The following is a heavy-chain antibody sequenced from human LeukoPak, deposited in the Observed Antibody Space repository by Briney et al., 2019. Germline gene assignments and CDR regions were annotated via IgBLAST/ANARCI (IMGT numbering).Heavy chain of an antibody. CDR3: ARDLGDYYDSSGYYSDAFDI. CDR1: GYTFTSYD. D-gene: IGHD3-22*01. V-gene: IGHV1-18*01. CDR2: ISAYNGNT. J-gene: IGHJ3*02. Sequence: ASVKVSCKASGYTFTSYDISWVRQAPGQGLEWMGWISAYNGNTNYAQKLQGRVTMTTDTSTSTAYMELRSLRSDDTAVYYCARDLGDYYDSSGYYSDAFDIWGQGTMVTVSS.